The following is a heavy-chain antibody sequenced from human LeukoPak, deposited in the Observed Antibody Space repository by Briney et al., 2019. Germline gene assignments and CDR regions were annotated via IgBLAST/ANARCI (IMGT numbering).Heavy chain of an antibody. CDR1: GGTFSSYA. Sequence: SVKVSCKASGGTFSSYAISWVQQAPGQGLEWMGGIIPIFGTANYAQKFQGRVTITADESTSTAYMELSSLRSEDTAVYHGADFYGDHGDYWGQGTLVTVSS. V-gene: IGHV1-69*01. J-gene: IGHJ4*02. CDR2: IIPIFGTA. D-gene: IGHD4-17*01. CDR3: ADFYGDHGDY.